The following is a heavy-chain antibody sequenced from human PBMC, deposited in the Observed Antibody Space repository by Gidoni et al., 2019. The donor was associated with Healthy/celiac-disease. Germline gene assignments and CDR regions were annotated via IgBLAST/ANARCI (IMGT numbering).Heavy chain of an antibody. J-gene: IGHJ4*02. CDR3: AKDIFGSGSLDY. Sequence: EVQLVESGGGLVQPGRSLRLSCAASGFTFDDYAMHWVRQAPGKGLEWVSGISWNSGSIGYADSVKGRFTISRDNAKNSLYLQMNSLRAEDTALYYCAKDIFGSGSLDYWGQGTLVTVSS. D-gene: IGHD3-10*01. CDR1: GFTFDDYA. CDR2: ISWNSGSI. V-gene: IGHV3-9*01.